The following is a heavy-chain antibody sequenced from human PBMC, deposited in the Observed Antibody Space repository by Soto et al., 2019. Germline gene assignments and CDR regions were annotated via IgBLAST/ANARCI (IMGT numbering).Heavy chain of an antibody. Sequence: QVKLVQSGAEVKKPGSSVKVYCTASGVTFSSYAISWVRQAPGQGIERMGGIIPIFGTANYAQKFQGRVTITADESTSTDYMELSSLRAEDTAVYYCAREEIPYYDSSGYHYYYGMDVWGQGTTVTVSS. D-gene: IGHD3-22*01. CDR1: GVTFSSYA. CDR2: IIPIFGTA. V-gene: IGHV1-69*01. CDR3: AREEIPYYDSSGYHYYYGMDV. J-gene: IGHJ6*02.